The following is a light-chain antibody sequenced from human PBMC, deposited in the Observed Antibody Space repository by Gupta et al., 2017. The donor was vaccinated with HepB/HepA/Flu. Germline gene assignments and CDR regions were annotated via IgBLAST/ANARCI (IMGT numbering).Light chain of an antibody. CDR2: DVS. CDR1: SSDVGNYNY. Sequence: QSSLTQPRSVSGYPGQSVAISCSGTSSDVGNYNYVTCYQQHPGKAPKLMIYDVSRRPSGVPDRFSGSKSGNTASLTISGLQDADEDDYYCCSYATSYRVFGGGTMPTVL. V-gene: IGLV2-11*01. J-gene: IGLJ3*02. CDR3: CSYATSYRV.